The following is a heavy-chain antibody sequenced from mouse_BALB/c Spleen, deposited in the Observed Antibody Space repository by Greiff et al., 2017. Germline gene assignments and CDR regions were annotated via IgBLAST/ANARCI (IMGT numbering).Heavy chain of an antibody. D-gene: IGHD2-13*01. J-gene: IGHJ2*01. CDR3: ARSGLHYYFDY. V-gene: IGHV3-2*02. CDR1: GYSITSDYA. CDR2: ISYSGST. Sequence: EVQLVESGPGLVKPSQSLSLTCTVTGYSITSDYAWYWIRQFPGNKLEWMGYISYSGSTSYNPSLKSRISITRDTSKNQFFLQLNSVTTEDTATYYCARSGLHYYFDYWGQGTTLTVSS.